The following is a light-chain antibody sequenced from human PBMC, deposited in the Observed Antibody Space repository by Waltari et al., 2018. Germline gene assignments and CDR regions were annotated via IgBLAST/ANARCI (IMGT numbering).Light chain of an antibody. J-gene: IGKJ1*01. Sequence: DIQMTQSPSTLSASVGDRVTITCRASQSISSWLAWYQQKPGKAPKLLIYKASNLEDGVPSRFSGSGSGTEFTLTISSLQPDDFATYYCQQCNHPWTFGQGTKVEIK. CDR2: KAS. V-gene: IGKV1-5*03. CDR1: QSISSW. CDR3: QQCNHPWT.